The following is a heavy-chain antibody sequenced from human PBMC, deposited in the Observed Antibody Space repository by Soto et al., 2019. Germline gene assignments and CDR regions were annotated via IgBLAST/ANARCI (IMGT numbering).Heavy chain of an antibody. CDR3: ARREALYYDILTGYSFRFDP. CDR1: GYTFTSYD. V-gene: IGHV1-8*01. D-gene: IGHD3-9*01. CDR2: MNPNSGNT. Sequence: GASVKVSCKASGYTFTSYDINWVRQATGQGLEWMGWMNPNSGNTGYAQKFQGRVTMTRNTSISTANMELSSLRSEDTAVYYFARREALYYDILTGYSFRFDPWGQGTLVTVSS. J-gene: IGHJ5*02.